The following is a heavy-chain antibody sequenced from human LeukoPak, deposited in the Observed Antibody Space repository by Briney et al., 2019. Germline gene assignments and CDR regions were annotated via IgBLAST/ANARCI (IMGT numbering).Heavy chain of an antibody. Sequence: PSETLSLTCAVSGGSISSGGYSWSWIRQPPGKGLEWIGYIYHSGSTYYNPSLKSRVTISVDRSKNQFSLKLSSVTAADTAVYXXXXXXXXXYDSSGYFDYWGQGTLVTVSX. D-gene: IGHD3-22*01. CDR1: GGSISSGGYS. V-gene: IGHV4-30-2*01. CDR3: XXXXXXXYDSSGYFDY. J-gene: IGHJ4*02. CDR2: IYHSGST.